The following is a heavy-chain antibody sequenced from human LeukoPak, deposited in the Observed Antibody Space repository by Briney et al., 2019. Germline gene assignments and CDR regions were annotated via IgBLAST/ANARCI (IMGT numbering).Heavy chain of an antibody. CDR1: GFTFTTYG. J-gene: IGHJ4*02. CDR2: IGGSGTRT. CDR3: AKDSHWILFDD. D-gene: IGHD2-2*03. Sequence: GGSLRLSCSASGFTFTTYGMNWVRQAPWKGLEWVSGIGGSGTRTYYADSVKGRSTISRDNSKNTLYLQMNSLRDEDTAVYYCAKDSHWILFDDWGQGTLVTVSS. V-gene: IGHV3-23*01.